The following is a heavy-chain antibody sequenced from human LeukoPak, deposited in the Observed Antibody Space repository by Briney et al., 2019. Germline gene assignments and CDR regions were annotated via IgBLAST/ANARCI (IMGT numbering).Heavy chain of an antibody. J-gene: IGHJ6*02. D-gene: IGHD3-10*01. Sequence: ASVKVSCKASGYTFTSYDINWVRQATGQGLEWMGWMNPNSGITGYAQKFQGRVTMTRNTSISTAYMELSSLRSEDTAVYYCARTYMVRGVIITGYYYYYGMDVWGQGTTVTVSS. CDR3: ARTYMVRGVIITGYYYYYGMDV. CDR2: MNPNSGIT. V-gene: IGHV1-8*01. CDR1: GYTFTSYD.